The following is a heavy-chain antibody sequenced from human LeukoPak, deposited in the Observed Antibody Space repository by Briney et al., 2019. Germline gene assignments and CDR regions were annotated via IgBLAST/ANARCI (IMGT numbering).Heavy chain of an antibody. V-gene: IGHV1-69*05. CDR2: IIPIFGTA. J-gene: IGHJ4*02. CDR1: GGTFSSYA. Sequence: SVKVSCKASGGTFSSYAISWVRQAPGQGLEWVGGIIPIFGTANYAQKFQGRVTITTDESTSTAYMELSSLRSEDTAVYYCARQPNLYMVRGDHFDYWGQGTLVTVSS. CDR3: ARQPNLYMVRGDHFDY. D-gene: IGHD3-10*01.